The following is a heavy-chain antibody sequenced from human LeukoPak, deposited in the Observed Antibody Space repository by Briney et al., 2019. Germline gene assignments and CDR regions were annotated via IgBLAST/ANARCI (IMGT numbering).Heavy chain of an antibody. Sequence: ASVKVSCKASGYTFTSYGISWVRQAPGQGLEWMGWISAYNGNTNYAQKLQGRVTMTTDTSTSTANMELRSLRSDDTAVYYCARSNGDIVVVPAATPLDYWGQGTLVTVSS. D-gene: IGHD2-2*01. CDR3: ARSNGDIVVVPAATPLDY. CDR2: ISAYNGNT. J-gene: IGHJ4*02. V-gene: IGHV1-18*01. CDR1: GYTFTSYG.